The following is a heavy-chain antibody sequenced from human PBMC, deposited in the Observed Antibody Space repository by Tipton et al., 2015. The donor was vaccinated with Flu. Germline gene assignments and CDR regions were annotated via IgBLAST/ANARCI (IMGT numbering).Heavy chain of an antibody. CDR2: IYYSWNA. V-gene: IGHV4-39*07. CDR1: GDSIRSVTYY. Sequence: TLSLTCTVSGDSIRSVTYYWGWIRQPPGKGLEWIGNIYYSWNAYYNPSLKSRVTILVDTSKNQMSLNLNSVTAADTAVYYCARVDIVLGPSGSKENWFDPWGQGILVTVSS. CDR3: ARVDIVLGPSGSKENWFDP. D-gene: IGHD2-8*02. J-gene: IGHJ5*02.